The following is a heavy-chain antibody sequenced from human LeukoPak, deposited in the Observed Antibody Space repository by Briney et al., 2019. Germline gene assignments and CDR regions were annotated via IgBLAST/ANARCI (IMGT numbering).Heavy chain of an antibody. D-gene: IGHD3-22*01. CDR1: GGSISSGDYY. CDR2: IYYSGST. CDR3: ASHYYDSSGYYKTDYYYYYGMDV. V-gene: IGHV4-30-4*01. Sequence: SETLSLTCTVSGGSISSGDYYWSWIRQPPGKGLEWIGYIYYSGSTYYNPSLKSRVAISVDTSKNQFSLKLSSVTAADTAVYYCASHYYDSSGYYKTDYYYYYGMDVWGQGTTVTVSS. J-gene: IGHJ6*02.